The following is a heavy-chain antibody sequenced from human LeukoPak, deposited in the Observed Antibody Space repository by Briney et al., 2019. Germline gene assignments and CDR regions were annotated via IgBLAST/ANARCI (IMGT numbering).Heavy chain of an antibody. D-gene: IGHD6-13*01. Sequence: SGGSLRLSCAASGFTFSSYGMHWVRQAPGKGLEWVAFIRYDGSNKYYADSVKGRFTISRDNSKNTLYLQMNSLRAEDTAVYYCAKFGRYSSSWFDYWGQGTLVTVSS. CDR1: GFTFSSYG. V-gene: IGHV3-30*02. J-gene: IGHJ4*02. CDR3: AKFGRYSSSWFDY. CDR2: IRYDGSNK.